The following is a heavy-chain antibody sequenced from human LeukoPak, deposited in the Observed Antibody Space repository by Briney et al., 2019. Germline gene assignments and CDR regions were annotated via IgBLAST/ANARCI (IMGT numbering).Heavy chain of an antibody. CDR1: GLIFSSYD. V-gene: IGHV3-13*01. Sequence: GGSLRLSCVASGLIFSSYDFHWIRHARGEGLEWVSGTALDTFYAGSVKGRFTISRENAKNSLYLQMNSLRAGDTAVYYCARGSSDGFKYAFDIWGQGTRVTVSS. CDR2: TALDT. CDR3: ARGSSDGFKYAFDI. D-gene: IGHD5-24*01. J-gene: IGHJ3*02.